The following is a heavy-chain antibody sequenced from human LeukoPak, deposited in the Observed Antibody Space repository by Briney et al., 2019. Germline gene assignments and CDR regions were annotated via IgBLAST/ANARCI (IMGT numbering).Heavy chain of an antibody. CDR1: AGSTSSFY. J-gene: IGHJ5*02. V-gene: IGHV4-4*07. Sequence: PQTLSLTCTVYAGSTSSFYWSCIRQLAGNGLEWIGRTYTSGSTTYHRSLKSRVTMSVDTSKNQFSLKLSSVTAADTAVYYCARGRYDYVWGSYRNWFDPWGQGTLVTVSS. CDR2: TYTSGST. CDR3: ARGRYDYVWGSYRNWFDP. D-gene: IGHD3-16*02.